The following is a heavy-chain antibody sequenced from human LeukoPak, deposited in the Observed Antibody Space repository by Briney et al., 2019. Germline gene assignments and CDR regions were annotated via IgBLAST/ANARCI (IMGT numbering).Heavy chain of an antibody. J-gene: IGHJ4*02. CDR1: GFTFDDYA. CDR2: ISWNSGSI. D-gene: IGHD2-2*01. CDR3: AKEGYCSSTSCFYFDY. V-gene: IGHV3-9*01. Sequence: GGSLRLSCAASGFTFDDYAMHWVRQAPGKGLEWVSGISWNSGSIGYADSVKGRFTIPRDNAKNSLYLQMNSLRAEDTALYYCAKEGYCSSTSCFYFDYWGQGTLVTVSS.